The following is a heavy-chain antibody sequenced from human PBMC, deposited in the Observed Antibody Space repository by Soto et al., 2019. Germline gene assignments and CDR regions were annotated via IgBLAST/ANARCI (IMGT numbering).Heavy chain of an antibody. CDR1: GYSFTSYW. V-gene: IGHV5-51*01. CDR3: AGHKNYGDYGVGYYYYMDV. CDR2: IYPGDSDT. J-gene: IGHJ6*03. Sequence: GESLKISCKGSGYSFTSYWIGWVRQMPGKGLEWMGIIYPGDSDTRYSPSFQGQVTISADKSISTAYLQWSSLKASDTAMYYCAGHKNYGDYGVGYYYYMDVWGKGTTVTVSS. D-gene: IGHD4-17*01.